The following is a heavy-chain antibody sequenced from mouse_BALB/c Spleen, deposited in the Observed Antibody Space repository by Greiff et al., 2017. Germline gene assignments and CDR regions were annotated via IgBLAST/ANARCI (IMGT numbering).Heavy chain of an antibody. Sequence: EVKLVESGGGLVQPGGSLKLSCAASGFTFSSYGMSWVRQTPDKRLELVATINSNGGSTYYPDSVKGRFTISRDNAKNTLYLQMSSLKSEDTAMYYCAREGTTATASYWYFDVWGAGTTVTVSS. V-gene: IGHV5-6-3*01. CDR2: INSNGGST. D-gene: IGHD1-2*01. CDR3: AREGTTATASYWYFDV. J-gene: IGHJ1*01. CDR1: GFTFSSYG.